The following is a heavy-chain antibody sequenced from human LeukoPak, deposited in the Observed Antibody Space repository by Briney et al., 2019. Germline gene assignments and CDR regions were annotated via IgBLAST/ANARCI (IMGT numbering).Heavy chain of an antibody. CDR1: GFTFSSCG. CDR3: AKTAWDYYGLI. CDR2: ISYDGSNK. Sequence: GGSLRLSCAASGFTFSSCGMHWVRQAPGKGLEWVAVISYDGSNKYYADSVKGRFTISRDNSKNTLYLQMNSLRAEDTAVYYCAKTAWDYYGLIWGQGTMVTVSS. D-gene: IGHD3-10*01. J-gene: IGHJ3*02. V-gene: IGHV3-30*18.